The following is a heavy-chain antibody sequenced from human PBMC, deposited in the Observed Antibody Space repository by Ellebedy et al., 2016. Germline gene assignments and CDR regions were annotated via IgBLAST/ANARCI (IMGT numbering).Heavy chain of an antibody. V-gene: IGHV4-59*08. Sequence: SETLSLTCTVSGGSISDYNWSWIRQPPGKGLEWVGYIYYYGSPDYNPSLKSRVTISVDLSKNQFSLRLNSVTAADTAVYYCARRGVAIRGDPFYYLDYWGQGMLVTVSS. D-gene: IGHD3-10*01. CDR2: IYYYGSP. J-gene: IGHJ4*02. CDR3: ARRGVAIRGDPFYYLDY. CDR1: GGSISDYN.